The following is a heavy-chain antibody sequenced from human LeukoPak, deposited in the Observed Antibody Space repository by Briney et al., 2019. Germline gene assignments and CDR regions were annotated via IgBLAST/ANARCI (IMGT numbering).Heavy chain of an antibody. D-gene: IGHD6-19*01. CDR1: GYTFTAFY. CDR2: INCNSGVT. J-gene: IGHJ4*02. CDR3: AKTGAGYNSGWSYLY. V-gene: IGHV1-2*02. Sequence: GASVKVSCKASGYTFTAFYIHWVRQAPGQGLEWMGWINCNSGVTKYAQKFQDRVTMTRDTSISTAYMEVTRLTSDDTAVYYCAKTGAGYNSGWSYLYRGQGTLATVSS.